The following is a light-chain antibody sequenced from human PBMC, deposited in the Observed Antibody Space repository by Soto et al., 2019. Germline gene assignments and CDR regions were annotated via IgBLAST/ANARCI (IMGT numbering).Light chain of an antibody. Sequence: AIQVTQSPSSLSASVGDRVTITCRASQDIRDDLGWYQQKPGNAPKLLIYTASTLKSGVPSRFSGSGSGTDFTLTITSLQHEDFATYYCLQNYDFPWTFGQGTKVEIK. CDR1: QDIRDD. V-gene: IGKV1-6*01. CDR3: LQNYDFPWT. CDR2: TAS. J-gene: IGKJ1*01.